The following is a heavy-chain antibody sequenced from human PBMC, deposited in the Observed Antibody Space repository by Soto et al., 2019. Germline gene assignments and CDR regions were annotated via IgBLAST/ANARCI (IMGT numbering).Heavy chain of an antibody. D-gene: IGHD2-15*01. CDR2: INAGNGNT. CDR1: GYTFTDYT. CDR3: AKGRDCSGGYCFSESHFDC. V-gene: IGHV1-3*01. Sequence: QVQLVQSGAEVKKPGASVKISCKASGYTFTDYTVQWVRQAPGHSLEWMGWINAGNGNTKYSQIFQGRITVTRDTSASTAYMELCSLTSEDSAVYYCAKGRDCSGGYCFSESHFDCWGQGTLVTVSS. J-gene: IGHJ4*02.